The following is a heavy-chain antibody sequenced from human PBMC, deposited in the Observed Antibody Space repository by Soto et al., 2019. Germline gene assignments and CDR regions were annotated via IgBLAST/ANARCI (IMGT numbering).Heavy chain of an antibody. CDR1: GGSFSGYY. J-gene: IGHJ5*02. CDR3: ARGEIGTHEINP. CDR2: INHSGST. Sequence: PSETLSLTCAVYGGSFSGYYWSWIRQPPGKGLEWIGEINHSGSTNYNPSLKSRVTISVDTSKNQFSLKLSSVTAADTAVYYCARGEIGTHEINPWGHGTLV. V-gene: IGHV4-34*01.